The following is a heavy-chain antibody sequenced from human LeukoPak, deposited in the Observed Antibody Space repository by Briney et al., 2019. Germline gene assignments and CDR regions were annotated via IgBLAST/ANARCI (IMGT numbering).Heavy chain of an antibody. D-gene: IGHD5-18*01. CDR2: ISDDASDK. CDR3: ARDSRGYIIDY. CDR1: GSTFTYYG. V-gene: IGHV3-30*03. J-gene: IGHJ4*02. Sequence: GRSLRLSCAASGSTFTYYGIHWVRQAPGKGLEWVALISDDASDKYYVDSVQGRFTVSRDKSKNTVFLQMNSLRAEDTAIYYCARDSRGYIIDYWGQGTLVTVSS.